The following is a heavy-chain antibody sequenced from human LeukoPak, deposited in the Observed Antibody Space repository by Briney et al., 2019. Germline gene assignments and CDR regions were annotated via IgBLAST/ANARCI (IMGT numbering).Heavy chain of an antibody. Sequence: PSQTLSLTCAVSGGSISSGGYSWSWIRQPPGKGLEWIGYIYHSGSTYYNPSLKSRVTISVDRSKNQFSLKLSSVTAADTAVYYCAREIRQQLGNWFDPWGQGTLVTVSS. D-gene: IGHD6-13*01. J-gene: IGHJ5*02. V-gene: IGHV4-30-2*01. CDR3: AREIRQQLGNWFDP. CDR2: IYHSGST. CDR1: GGSISSGGYS.